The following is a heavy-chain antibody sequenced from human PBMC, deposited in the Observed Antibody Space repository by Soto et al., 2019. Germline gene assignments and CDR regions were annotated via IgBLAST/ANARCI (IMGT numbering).Heavy chain of an antibody. CDR2: ISGSGGST. J-gene: IGHJ4*02. D-gene: IGHD5-18*01. Sequence: PGWSLRLSCAASGVTFSSYAMSGVRQAPGKGLEWVSAISGSGGSTYYADSVKGRFTISRDNSKNTLYLQMNSLRAEDTAVYYCAKDIYVDTATFDYWGQGTLVTVSS. CDR3: AKDIYVDTATFDY. CDR1: GVTFSSYA. V-gene: IGHV3-23*01.